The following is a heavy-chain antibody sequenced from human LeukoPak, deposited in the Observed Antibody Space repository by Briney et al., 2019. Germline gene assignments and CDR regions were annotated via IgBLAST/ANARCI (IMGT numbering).Heavy chain of an antibody. J-gene: IGHJ6*02. CDR3: ARDPYSSSRSYGMDV. Sequence: PGGSLRLSCTASGXTFSTYWMSWVRQTPEKGLEWVANIKQDGSEKVYVVSVKGRFTISRDNAKSSLYLQMSSLRAEDTAVYYCARDPYSSSRSYGMDVWGQGTTVTVSS. CDR2: IKQDGSEK. CDR1: GXTFSTYW. V-gene: IGHV3-7*05. D-gene: IGHD6-13*01.